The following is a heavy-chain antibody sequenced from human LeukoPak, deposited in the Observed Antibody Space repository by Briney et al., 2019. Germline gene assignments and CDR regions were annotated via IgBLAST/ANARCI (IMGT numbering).Heavy chain of an antibody. D-gene: IGHD6-19*01. CDR1: GYPFTSYG. V-gene: IGHV1-18*01. Sequence: ASVKVSCKASGYPFTSYGISWVRQAPGQGLEWMGWISAYNGNTNYAQKLQGRVTMTTDTSTSTAYMELRSLRSDDTAVYYCARDLKMGYSSGRHSWGTGSSNDYWGQGTLVTVSS. J-gene: IGHJ4*02. CDR2: ISAYNGNT. CDR3: ARDLKMGYSSGRHSWGTGSSNDY.